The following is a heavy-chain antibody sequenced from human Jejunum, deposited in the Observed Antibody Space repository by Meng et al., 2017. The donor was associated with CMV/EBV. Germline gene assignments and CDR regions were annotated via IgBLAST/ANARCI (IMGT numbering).Heavy chain of an antibody. CDR3: GDPPAGY. CDR2: IFHSGAT. J-gene: IGHJ4*02. CDR1: GGSLIGTNW. V-gene: IGHV4-4*02. Sequence: SGTLSLTCVVSGGSLIGTNWWNWVRQPPGGGLEWIGEIFHSGATNYNPSLKSRVTISIDNSKNQFSLKLTSMTAADTAVYFCGDPPAGYWGQGILVTVSS.